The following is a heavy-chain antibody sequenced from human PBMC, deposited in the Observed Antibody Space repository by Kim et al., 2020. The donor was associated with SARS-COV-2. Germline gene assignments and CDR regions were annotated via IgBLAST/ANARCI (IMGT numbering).Heavy chain of an antibody. D-gene: IGHD3-10*01. V-gene: IGHV4-34*01. CDR1: GGSFSGYY. CDR2: INHSGST. CDR3: ARGGITMVRGVNS. Sequence: SETLSLTCAVYGGSFSGYYWSWIRQPPGKGLEWIGEINHSGSTNYNPSLKSRVTISVDTSKNQFSLKLSSVTAADTAVYYCARGGITMVRGVNSWGQGTLVTVSS. J-gene: IGHJ5*02.